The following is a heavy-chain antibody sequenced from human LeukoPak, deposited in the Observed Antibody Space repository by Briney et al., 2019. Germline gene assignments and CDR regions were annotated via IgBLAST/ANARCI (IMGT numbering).Heavy chain of an antibody. V-gene: IGHV4-61*02. J-gene: IGHJ4*02. D-gene: IGHD3-10*01. Sequence: SETLSLTCTVSGGSISSSSYYWSWIRQPAGKGLEWIGRIYTSGSTNYNPSLKSRVTISVDTSKNQFSLKLSSVTAADTAVYYCAREPDYGSGSYFDYWGQGTLVTVSS. CDR1: GGSISSSSYY. CDR2: IYTSGST. CDR3: AREPDYGSGSYFDY.